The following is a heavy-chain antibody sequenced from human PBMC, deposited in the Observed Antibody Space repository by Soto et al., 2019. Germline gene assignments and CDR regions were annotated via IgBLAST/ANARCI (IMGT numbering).Heavy chain of an antibody. J-gene: IGHJ5*02. CDR2: IYSSGST. Sequence: SETLSLTCTVSGGSISTYYWTWIRQPAGKGLEWIGRIYSSGSTKYNPSLQSRVTMSLDTSNNQFSLKLTSVTAADTAVYYCARGQRFSDWFDPWAQGTLVTVS. V-gene: IGHV4-4*07. CDR3: ARGQRFSDWFDP. CDR1: GGSISTYY. D-gene: IGHD3-3*01.